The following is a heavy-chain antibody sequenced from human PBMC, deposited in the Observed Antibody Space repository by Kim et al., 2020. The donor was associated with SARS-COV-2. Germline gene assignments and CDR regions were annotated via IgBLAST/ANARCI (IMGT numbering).Heavy chain of an antibody. CDR3: VTSPTDSYNSDRNGFATFQH. D-gene: IGHD2-8*01. CDR1: GFTFTNFA. Sequence: GGSLRLSCAASGFTFTNFAMSWVRQAPGQGLEWVSGISRTGENTLYVDSVNGRFTISRDNSKNTLYLQMNSLRAEDTAVYYCVTSPTDSYNSDRNGFATFQHRGHGTLVTVSS. CDR2: ISRTGENT. J-gene: IGHJ1*01. V-gene: IGHV3-23*01.